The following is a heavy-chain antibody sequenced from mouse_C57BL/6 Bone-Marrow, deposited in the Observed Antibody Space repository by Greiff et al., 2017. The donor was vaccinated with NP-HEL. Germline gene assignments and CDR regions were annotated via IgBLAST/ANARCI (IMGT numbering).Heavy chain of an antibody. V-gene: IGHV1-76*01. CDR2: IYPGSGNT. CDR1: GYTFTDYY. Sequence: VQGVESGAELVRPGASVKLSCKASGYTFTDYYINWVKQRPGQGLEWIARIYPGSGNTYYNEKFKGKATLTAEKSSSTAYMQLSSLTSEDSAVYFCAREPTVVDAYAMDYWGQGTSVTVSS. D-gene: IGHD1-1*01. CDR3: AREPTVVDAYAMDY. J-gene: IGHJ4*01.